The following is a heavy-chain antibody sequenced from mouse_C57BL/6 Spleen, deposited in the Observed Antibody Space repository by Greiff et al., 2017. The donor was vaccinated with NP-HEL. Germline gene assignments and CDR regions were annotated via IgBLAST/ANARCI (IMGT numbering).Heavy chain of an antibody. CDR3: ARNPCYGSRGYVDV. CDR2: IWPAGGT. D-gene: IGHD1-1*01. J-gene: IGHJ1*03. Sequence: VQVVESGPGLVAPSQSLSISCTVSGFSLTSYAISWVRQPPGQGLEWLGVIWPAGGTNYNSALNSRLSISKDNSKSQVCLKMNSLQTDDTARDYCARNPCYGSRGYVDVWGTGTTVTVSS. V-gene: IGHV2-9-1*01. CDR1: GFSLTSYA.